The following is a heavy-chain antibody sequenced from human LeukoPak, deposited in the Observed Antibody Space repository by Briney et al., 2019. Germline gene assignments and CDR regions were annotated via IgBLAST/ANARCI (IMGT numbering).Heavy chain of an antibody. J-gene: IGHJ3*02. CDR3: ARDWDYYDSSGHDAFDI. CDR1: GGTFSSYA. V-gene: IGHV1-69*13. CDR2: IIPIFGTA. D-gene: IGHD3-22*01. Sequence: GASVTVSCKASGGTFSSYAVSWVRQAPGQGLEWMGGIIPIFGTANYAQKFQGRVTITADESTSTAYMELSSLRSEDTAVYYCARDWDYYDSSGHDAFDIWGQGTMVTASS.